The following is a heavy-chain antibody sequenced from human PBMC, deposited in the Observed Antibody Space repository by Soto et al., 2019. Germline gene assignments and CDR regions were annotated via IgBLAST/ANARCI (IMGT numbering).Heavy chain of an antibody. D-gene: IGHD2-2*01. CDR3: ARQREYHKS. Sequence: EVQRVESGGGLVQPGGSLRLSCAASGFIFSSYWMSCVRQAPGKVLEWVANIKQDGNEKYYVDSLKGRFTIARDNTKNSMYLQMNSLRAEDPAVYYCARQREYHKSWGQGTLVIVSS. J-gene: IGHJ4*02. CDR2: IKQDGNEK. CDR1: GFIFSSYW. V-gene: IGHV3-7*01.